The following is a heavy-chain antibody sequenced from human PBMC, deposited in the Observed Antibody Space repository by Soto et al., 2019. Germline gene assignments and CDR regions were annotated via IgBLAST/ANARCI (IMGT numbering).Heavy chain of an antibody. CDR1: GFTFSNYA. J-gene: IGHJ4*02. D-gene: IGHD6-19*01. CDR3: AKQLYASGSFPFDY. CDR2: ISDSGANT. Sequence: EVQLLESGGGLVQPGGSLRLSCAASGFTFSNYAMSWVRQAPGKGLEWVSAISDSGANTYYADPVTGRFTISRDNSKNTLHLQMNSLRVEDTAVYYCAKQLYASGSFPFDYWGQGTLGTVSS. V-gene: IGHV3-23*01.